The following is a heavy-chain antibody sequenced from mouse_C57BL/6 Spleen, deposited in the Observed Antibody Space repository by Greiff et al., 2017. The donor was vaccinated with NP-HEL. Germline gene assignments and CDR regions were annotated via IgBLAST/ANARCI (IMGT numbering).Heavy chain of an antibody. V-gene: IGHV1-69*01. CDR3: ARRDGNYVDAMDY. CDR1: GYTFTSYW. J-gene: IGHJ4*01. CDR2: IDPSDSYT. D-gene: IGHD2-1*01. Sequence: QVQLQQPGAELVMPGASVKLSCKASGYTFTSYWMHWVKQRPGQGLEWIGEIDPSDSYTNYNQKFKGKSTLTVDKSSSTAYMQLSSLTSEDSAVYYCARRDGNYVDAMDYWGQGTSVTVSS.